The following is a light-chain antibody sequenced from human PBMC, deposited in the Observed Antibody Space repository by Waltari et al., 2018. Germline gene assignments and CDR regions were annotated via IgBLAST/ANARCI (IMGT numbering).Light chain of an antibody. V-gene: IGLV2-8*01. CDR2: DVM. Sequence: QSALTQPPSASGSPGQSVTISCTGTSSDVGGYRFVSWSQQHPGYPPKLIIYDVMKRPSGVPDRFSGSKSGNTASLTISGLQVEDEADYYCSSFAGNSIWIFGGGTKLTVL. J-gene: IGLJ3*02. CDR1: SSDVGGYRF. CDR3: SSFAGNSIWI.